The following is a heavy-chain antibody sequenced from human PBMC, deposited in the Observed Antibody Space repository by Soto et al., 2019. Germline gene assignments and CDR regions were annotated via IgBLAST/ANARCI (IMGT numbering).Heavy chain of an antibody. CDR1: GFTFSSYA. Sequence: GGSLRLSCAASGFTFSSYAMHWVRQAPGKGLEWVAVISYDGSNKYYADSVKGRFTISRDNSKNTLYLQMNSLRAEDTAVYYCARDYGIAAAGTRPDYWGQGTLVTVSS. V-gene: IGHV3-30-3*01. D-gene: IGHD6-13*01. J-gene: IGHJ4*02. CDR3: ARDYGIAAAGTRPDY. CDR2: ISYDGSNK.